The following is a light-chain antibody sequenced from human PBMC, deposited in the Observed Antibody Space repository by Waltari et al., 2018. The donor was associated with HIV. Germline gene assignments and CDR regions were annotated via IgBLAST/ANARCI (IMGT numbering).Light chain of an antibody. J-gene: IGKJ1*01. CDR3: QQYGSSPPWT. CDR1: HNFSSNY. Sequence: EIVLTQSPDTLSLSPGARATLSCRASHNFSSNYLIWYQKKTGRSPTRLIYGASRRAAGVADRFSGSGSGTDFTLTISRLEPEDFAVYFCQQYGSSPPWTFGQGTKVEVK. V-gene: IGKV3-20*01. CDR2: GAS.